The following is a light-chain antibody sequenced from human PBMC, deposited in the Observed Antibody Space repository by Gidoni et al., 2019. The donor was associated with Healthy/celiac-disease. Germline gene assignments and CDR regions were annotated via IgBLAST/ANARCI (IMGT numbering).Light chain of an antibody. V-gene: IGKV3-20*01. CDR3: QQYGSSLFT. J-gene: IGKJ3*01. CDR1: QSVSSSY. Sequence: EIVLTQSPGTPSLSPGERATLSCRASQSVSSSYLAWYQQKPGQAPRLLIDGASSRATGIPDRFSGSGSGTDFTLTISRLEPEDFAVYYCQQYGSSLFTFGPGTKVDIK. CDR2: GAS.